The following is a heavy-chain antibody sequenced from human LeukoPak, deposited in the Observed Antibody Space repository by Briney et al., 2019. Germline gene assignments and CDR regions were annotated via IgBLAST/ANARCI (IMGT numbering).Heavy chain of an antibody. CDR3: ARGSEVGATTGTRSQESYYFDY. V-gene: IGHV4-34*01. D-gene: IGHD1-26*01. J-gene: IGHJ4*02. CDR1: GGSFSGYY. CDR2: INHSGST. Sequence: SETLSLTCAVYGGSFSGYYWSWIRQPPGKGLEWIGEINHSGSTNYNPSLKSRVTISVDTSKNQFSLKLSSVTAADTAVYYCARGSEVGATTGTRSQESYYFDYWGQGTLVTVSS.